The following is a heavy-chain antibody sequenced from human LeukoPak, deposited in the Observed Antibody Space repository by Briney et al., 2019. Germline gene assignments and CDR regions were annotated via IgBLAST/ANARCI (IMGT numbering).Heavy chain of an antibody. CDR3: AKGQIFLYSSSLFDP. D-gene: IGHD6-13*01. CDR1: GFTFSSYG. CDR2: ISGSGGST. J-gene: IGHJ5*02. V-gene: IGHV3-23*01. Sequence: GGSLRLSCAASGFTFSSYGMSWVRQAPGKGLEWVSAISGSGGSTYYADSVKGRFTISRDNSKNTLYLQMNSLRAEDTAVYYCAKGQIFLYSSSLFDPWGLGTLVTVSS.